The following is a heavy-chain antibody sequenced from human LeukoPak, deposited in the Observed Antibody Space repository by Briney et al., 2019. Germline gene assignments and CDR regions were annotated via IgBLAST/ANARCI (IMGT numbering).Heavy chain of an antibody. J-gene: IGHJ5*02. D-gene: IGHD3-3*02. Sequence: PSETLSLTCTVSGGSINTPNYYWGWIRQTPGKGLEWIGNIFYSGGTYYSPPLTSRVTISLDTSRNQFSLKLSSVTAADTAVYYCARHIQIAFRVFRLGWIDPWGQGTLVTVSS. CDR1: GGSINTPNYY. CDR2: IFYSGGT. CDR3: ARHIQIAFRVFRLGWIDP. V-gene: IGHV4-39*01.